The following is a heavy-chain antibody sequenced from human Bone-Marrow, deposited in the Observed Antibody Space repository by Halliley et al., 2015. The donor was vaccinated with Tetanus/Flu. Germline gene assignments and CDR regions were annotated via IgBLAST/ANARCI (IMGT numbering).Heavy chain of an antibody. D-gene: IGHD2-21*01. J-gene: IGHJ6*02. CDR2: ISCRGTT. V-gene: IGHV4-30-4*01. Sequence: EWIGFISCRGTTYAIPSPKIRFTISVDTANNQFSRKMSSVTATDTALYYCARRRYFYYGLDVWGQVTTVTVSS. CDR3: ARRRYFYYGLDV.